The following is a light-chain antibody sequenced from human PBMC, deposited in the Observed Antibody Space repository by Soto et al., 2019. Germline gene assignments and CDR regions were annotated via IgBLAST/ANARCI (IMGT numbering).Light chain of an antibody. CDR3: QHYGHALWA. Sequence: EVVVTQSPGTLSLSPGERATLSCRASQSFTSDYLAWYQQKPGQSPRLLMSGAYRRATGVPDRFSGSGSGTDFTLTISRLEPEDFAVYYCQHYGHALWAFGQGTKVEIK. CDR2: GAY. V-gene: IGKV3-20*01. J-gene: IGKJ1*01. CDR1: QSFTSDY.